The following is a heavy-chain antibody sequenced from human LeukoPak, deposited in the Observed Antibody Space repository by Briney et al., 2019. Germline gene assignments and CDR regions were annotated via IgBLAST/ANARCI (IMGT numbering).Heavy chain of an antibody. D-gene: IGHD2-2*01. CDR1: GFTFSDYY. V-gene: IGHV3-11*04. Sequence: VGSLGLSCAASGFTFSDYYMSWIRQAPGKRLKWVSYIRSSGSTIYYADSVKGRFTISRDNAKNSLYLQMNSLRAEDTAVYYCARVDCSSTSCYEFDYWGQGTLVTVSS. CDR2: IRSSGSTI. J-gene: IGHJ4*02. CDR3: ARVDCSSTSCYEFDY.